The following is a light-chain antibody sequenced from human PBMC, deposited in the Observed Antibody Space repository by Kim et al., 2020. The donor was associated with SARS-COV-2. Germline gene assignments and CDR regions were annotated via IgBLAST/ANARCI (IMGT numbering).Light chain of an antibody. V-gene: IGLV3-19*01. CDR2: GKN. CDR1: SLRSYY. CDR3: NSRDSSGNHVV. Sequence: ALGQTVRITCQGDSLRSYYASWYQQKPGQSPVLVIYGKNNRPSGIPDRFSGSSSGNTASLTITGAQAEDEADYYCNSRDSSGNHVVFGGGTQLTVL. J-gene: IGLJ2*01.